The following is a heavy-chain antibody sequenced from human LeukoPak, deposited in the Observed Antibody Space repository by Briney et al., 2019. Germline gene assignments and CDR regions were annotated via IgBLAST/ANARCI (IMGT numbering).Heavy chain of an antibody. CDR2: ISYDGTNK. Sequence: PGRSLRLSCAASGSTFSTYGMHWVRQAPGKGLEWVTIISYDGTNKYYADSVKGRFTISRDNSKNTLDLQMDSLRAEDTAVYYCAKDLAPHRDGSHHGADAWGQGTLVTVSS. CDR3: AKDLAPHRDGSHHGADA. V-gene: IGHV3-30*18. CDR1: GSTFSTYG. D-gene: IGHD5-24*01. J-gene: IGHJ5*02.